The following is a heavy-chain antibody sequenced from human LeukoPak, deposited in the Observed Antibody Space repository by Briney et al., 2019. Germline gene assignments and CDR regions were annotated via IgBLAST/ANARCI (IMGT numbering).Heavy chain of an antibody. D-gene: IGHD5-18*01. CDR3: ARHSDSTIWYFDYAMDV. CDR2: IYYSEST. V-gene: IGHV4-59*08. Sequence: SETLSLTCTVSGGSISSYYWSWIRQSPGKGLEWIGYIYYSESTIYNPSLKSRVTILVDTSKNQFSLKLRSVTATDTAVYYCARHSDSTIWYFDYAMDVWGQGTTVTVSS. J-gene: IGHJ6*02. CDR1: GGSISSYY.